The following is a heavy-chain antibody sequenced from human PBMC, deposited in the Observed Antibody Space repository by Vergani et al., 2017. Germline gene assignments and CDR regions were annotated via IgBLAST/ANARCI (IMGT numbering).Heavy chain of an antibody. V-gene: IGHV4-34*01. J-gene: IGHJ6*03. Sequence: QVQLQQWGGGLLKPSETLSLTCVVNGGSFTGYHWTWIRQSPGEGLEWVGDIDHTGRPDYNPSLKSRLTISVDKSRNQFSLTLNSVTATDTAIYFCARVNTETNGHLYYYYYMDVWGQGTAVTVS. CDR2: IDHTGRP. CDR1: GGSFTGYH. D-gene: IGHD4-11*01. CDR3: ARVNTETNGHLYYYYYMDV.